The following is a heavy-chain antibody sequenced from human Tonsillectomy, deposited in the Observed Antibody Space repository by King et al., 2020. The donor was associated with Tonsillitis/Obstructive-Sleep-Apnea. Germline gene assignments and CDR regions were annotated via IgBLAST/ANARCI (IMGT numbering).Heavy chain of an antibody. CDR3: ARGTPYYDFWSGYYKYYFDY. CDR2: IYYSGST. CDR1: GGSISSYY. J-gene: IGHJ4*02. D-gene: IGHD3-3*01. Sequence: QLQESGPGLVKPSETLSLTCTVSGGSISSYYWSWIRQPPGKGLEWIGYIYYSGSTNYNPSLKSRVTISVDTSKNQFSLKLSSVTAADTAVYYCARGTPYYDFWSGYYKYYFDYWGQGTLVTVSS. V-gene: IGHV4-59*01.